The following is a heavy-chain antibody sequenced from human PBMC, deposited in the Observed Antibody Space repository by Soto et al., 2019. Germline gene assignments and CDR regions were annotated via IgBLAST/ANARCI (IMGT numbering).Heavy chain of an antibody. V-gene: IGHV4-39*07. D-gene: IGHD3-22*01. Sequence: SETLSLTCSVSGGSISSSAYYWGWIRQPPGKGLEWIGSIYYSGSTYYNPSLKSRVTISVDTSKNQFSLKLSSVTAADTAVYYCARGEYYYDSSGYYPRPLGYWGQGTLVTVSS. CDR2: IYYSGST. CDR1: GGSISSSAYY. CDR3: ARGEYYYDSSGYYPRPLGY. J-gene: IGHJ4*02.